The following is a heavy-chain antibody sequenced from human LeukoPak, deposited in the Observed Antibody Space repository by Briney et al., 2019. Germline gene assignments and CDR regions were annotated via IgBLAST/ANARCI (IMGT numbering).Heavy chain of an antibody. J-gene: IGHJ4*02. Sequence: PSETLSLTCAVYGGSFSGYYWSWIRQPPGKGLEWIGYIYYSGSTNYNPSLKSRVTISVDTSKNQFSLKLSSVTAADTAVYYCARWRGSYFDYWGQGTLVTVSS. CDR1: GGSFSGYY. CDR2: IYYSGST. V-gene: IGHV4-59*01. CDR3: ARWRGSYFDY. D-gene: IGHD1-26*01.